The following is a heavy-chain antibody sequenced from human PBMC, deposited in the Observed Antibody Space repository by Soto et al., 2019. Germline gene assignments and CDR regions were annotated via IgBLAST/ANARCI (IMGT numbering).Heavy chain of an antibody. Sequence: SETRSLTCAVYGGSFSGYYWSWIRQPPGKGLEWIGEINHSGSTNYNPSLKSRVTISVDTSKNQFSLKLSSVTAADTAVYYCARGPRYYGSGSYYRRNYFDYWGQGTLVTVSS. V-gene: IGHV4-34*01. J-gene: IGHJ4*02. CDR1: GGSFSGYY. CDR3: ARGPRYYGSGSYYRRNYFDY. D-gene: IGHD3-10*01. CDR2: INHSGST.